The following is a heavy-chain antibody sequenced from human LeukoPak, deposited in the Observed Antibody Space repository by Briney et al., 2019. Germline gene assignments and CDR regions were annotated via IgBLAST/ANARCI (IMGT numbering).Heavy chain of an antibody. D-gene: IGHD1-1*01. Sequence: GGSLRLSCVVSGYSFSTNMMTWVRQAPGKGLEWVATILPGGKESYRVESVKGRFTVSRDNAKNLLFLQMNSLRVDDTAVYYCMGAHGNWGQGTLVTVSS. CDR3: MGAHGN. CDR2: ILPGGKES. V-gene: IGHV3-7*01. CDR1: GYSFSTNM. J-gene: IGHJ4*02.